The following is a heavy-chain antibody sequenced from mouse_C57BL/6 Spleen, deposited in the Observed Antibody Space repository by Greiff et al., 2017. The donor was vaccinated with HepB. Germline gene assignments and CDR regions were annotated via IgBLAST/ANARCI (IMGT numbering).Heavy chain of an antibody. CDR3: AREGDGSSSAWFAY. CDR2: IYPRDGST. J-gene: IGHJ3*01. Sequence: VQLQQSDAELVKPGASVKISCKVSGYTFTDHTIHWMKQRPEQGLEWIGYIYPRDGSTTYNEKFKGKATLTADKSSSTAYMQLNSLTSVDSAVYVCAREGDGSSSAWFAYGGQGTLVTVSA. D-gene: IGHD1-1*01. V-gene: IGHV1-78*01. CDR1: GYTFTDHT.